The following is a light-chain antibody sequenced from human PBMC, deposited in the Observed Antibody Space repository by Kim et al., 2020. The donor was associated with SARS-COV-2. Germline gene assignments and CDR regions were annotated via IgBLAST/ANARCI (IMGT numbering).Light chain of an antibody. V-gene: IGKV1-5*03. CDR2: RAS. J-gene: IGKJ1*01. Sequence: AAIGDTVPISCGASQKLGTNLAWYQQKPGKAPTVLIYRASTLQSGVPQRFSGSGSGADFTLTISGLQPDDVATYYCQQYNSYLWTFGRGTKVDIK. CDR1: QKLGTN. CDR3: QQYNSYLWT.